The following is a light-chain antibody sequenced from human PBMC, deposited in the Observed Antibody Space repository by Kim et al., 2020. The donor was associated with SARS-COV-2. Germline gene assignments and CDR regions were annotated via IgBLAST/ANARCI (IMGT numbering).Light chain of an antibody. CDR1: QSVSSY. CDR2: DAS. CDR3: QQRSNWPPIN. Sequence: EIVLTRSPATLSLSPGERATLSCRASQSVSSYLAWYQQKPGQAPRLLIYDASNRATGIPARFSGSGSGTDFTLTISSLEPEDFAVYYCQQRSNWPPINFGQGTRLEIK. V-gene: IGKV3-11*01. J-gene: IGKJ5*01.